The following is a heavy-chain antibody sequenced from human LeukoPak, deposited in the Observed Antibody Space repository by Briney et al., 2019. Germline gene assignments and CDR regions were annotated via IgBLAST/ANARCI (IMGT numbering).Heavy chain of an antibody. CDR1: GYTLTELS. J-gene: IGHJ1*01. D-gene: IGHD2-2*01. V-gene: IGHV1-24*01. CDR3: ATGPHIIVVVPAAFQH. Sequence: GASVKVSCKVSGYTLTELSMHWVRQAPGKGLEWMGGFDPEDGETIYAQKFQGRVTMTEDTSTDTAYMELSSLRSEDTAVYYCATGPHIIVVVPAAFQHWGQGTLVTVSS. CDR2: FDPEDGET.